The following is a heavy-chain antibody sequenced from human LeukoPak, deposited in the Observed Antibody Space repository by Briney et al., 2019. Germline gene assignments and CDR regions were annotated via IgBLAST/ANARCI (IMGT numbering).Heavy chain of an antibody. Sequence: SETLSLTCAVYGGSFSGYYWSWIRQPPGKGLEWIGEINHSGSTNYNPSLKSRVTISVDTSKNQFSLKLSSVTAADTAVYYCARHIKSKYYYYGMDVWGQGTTVTVSS. D-gene: IGHD2-21*01. V-gene: IGHV4-34*01. J-gene: IGHJ6*02. CDR3: ARHIKSKYYYYGMDV. CDR2: INHSGST. CDR1: GGSFSGYY.